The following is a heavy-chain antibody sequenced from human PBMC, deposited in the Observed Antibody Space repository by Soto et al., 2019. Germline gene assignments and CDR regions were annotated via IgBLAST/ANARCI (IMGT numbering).Heavy chain of an antibody. V-gene: IGHV3-23*01. CDR3: AKEVHYNTRALVDC. D-gene: IGHD3-22*01. J-gene: IGHJ4*02. Sequence: GGSLRLSCAASGFSFATSAMSWVRQSPGRGLEWVSSLSFGRYNTYYADSVEGRFTITRDDSKNLVFLQMDSLRVEDSAFYYCAKEVHYNTRALVDCWGQGTLVTVSS. CDR2: LSFGRYNT. CDR1: GFSFATSA.